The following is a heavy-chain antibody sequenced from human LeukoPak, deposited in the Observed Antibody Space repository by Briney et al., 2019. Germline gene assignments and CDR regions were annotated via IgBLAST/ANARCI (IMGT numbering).Heavy chain of an antibody. CDR3: ARGAHCSSTSCYWDNWFDP. J-gene: IGHJ5*02. Sequence: GGSLRLSCAASGFTFSSYEMNWVRQAPGKGLEWVSYISSSGSTIYYADSVKGRFTISRDNAKNSLYLQMNSLRAEDTAVYYCARGAHCSSTSCYWDNWFDPWDQGTLVTVSS. V-gene: IGHV3-48*03. CDR2: ISSSGSTI. D-gene: IGHD2-2*01. CDR1: GFTFSSYE.